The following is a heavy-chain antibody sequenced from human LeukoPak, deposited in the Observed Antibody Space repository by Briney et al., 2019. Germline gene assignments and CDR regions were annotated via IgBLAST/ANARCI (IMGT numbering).Heavy chain of an antibody. V-gene: IGHV3-23*01. CDR1: GFTFNIYA. CDR3: VRDFSCSGGSCPLFDS. Sequence: QSGGSLRLSCAASGFTFNIYAMSWVRQAPGKGLAWVSGFNEDGGYTYYADSMKGRFTISRDNSENTLYLQMSSLRAEDTAIYYCVRDFSCSGGSCPLFDSWGQGTLASLSS. CDR2: FNEDGGYT. J-gene: IGHJ4*02. D-gene: IGHD2-15*01.